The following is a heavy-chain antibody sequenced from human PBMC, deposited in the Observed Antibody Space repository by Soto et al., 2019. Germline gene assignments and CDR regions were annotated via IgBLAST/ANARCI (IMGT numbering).Heavy chain of an antibody. V-gene: IGHV4-39*01. J-gene: IGHJ4*02. CDR3: ASIAARPD. Sequence: PSETLSLTCTVSGGSISSSSYYWGWIRQPPGKGLEWIGSIYYSGSTYYNPSLKSRVTISVDTSKNQFSLELSSVTAADTAVYYCASIAARPDWGQGTLVTVSS. D-gene: IGHD6-6*01. CDR1: GGSISSSSYY. CDR2: IYYSGST.